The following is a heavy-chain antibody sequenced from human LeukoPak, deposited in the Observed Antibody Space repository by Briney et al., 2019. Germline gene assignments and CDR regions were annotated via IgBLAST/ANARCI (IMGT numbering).Heavy chain of an antibody. J-gene: IGHJ4*02. V-gene: IGHV3-48*04. CDR1: GFTFSSYW. D-gene: IGHD6-13*01. CDR2: ISSSGSTI. CDR3: ARGASIADLDY. Sequence: GGSLRLSCAASGFTFSSYWMSWVRQAPGKGLEWVSYISSSGSTIYYADSVKGRFTISRDNAKNSLYLQMNSLRAEDTAVYYCARGASIADLDYWGQGTLVTVSS.